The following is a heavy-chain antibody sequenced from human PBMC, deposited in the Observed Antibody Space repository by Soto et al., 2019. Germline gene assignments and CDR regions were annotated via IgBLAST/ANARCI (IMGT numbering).Heavy chain of an antibody. Sequence: QVQLQESGPGLVKPSGTLSLTCAVSGGSISSSNWWSWVRQPPGKGLEWIGEIYHSGSTNYNPSLKSXVTXSXVKSKNQFSLKLSSGTAADTAVYYCASSVAGRWVDPWGQGTLVTVSS. CDR3: ASSVAGRWVDP. V-gene: IGHV4-4*02. CDR1: GGSISSSNW. J-gene: IGHJ5*02. D-gene: IGHD3-10*01. CDR2: IYHSGST.